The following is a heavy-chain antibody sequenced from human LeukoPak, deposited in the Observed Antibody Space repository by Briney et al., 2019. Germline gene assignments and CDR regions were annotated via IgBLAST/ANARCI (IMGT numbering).Heavy chain of an antibody. CDR3: AELGITMIGGV. CDR1: GFTFSSYS. D-gene: IGHD3-10*02. Sequence: GGSLRLSCAASGFTFSSYSMNWVRQAPGQGLEWVSCISSSSSYIYYAASVKGRFTISRDNAKNSLYLQMNSLRAEDTAVYYCAELGITMIGGVWGKGTTVTISS. J-gene: IGHJ6*04. V-gene: IGHV3-21*01. CDR2: ISSSSSYI.